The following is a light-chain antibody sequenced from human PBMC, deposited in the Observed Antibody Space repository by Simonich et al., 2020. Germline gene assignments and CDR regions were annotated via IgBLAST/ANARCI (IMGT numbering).Light chain of an antibody. J-gene: IGLJ3*02. CDR2: DVS. Sequence: QSALTQPASVSGSPGQSITISCTGTSGDVGGYNYVSWYQQHPGKAPKLLIYDVSKRPSGVSNRFSGSKSGNTASLTISGLQAEDEADYYCSSYTSSSTLVFGGGTKLTVL. CDR1: SGDVGGYNY. V-gene: IGLV2-14*01. CDR3: SSYTSSSTLV.